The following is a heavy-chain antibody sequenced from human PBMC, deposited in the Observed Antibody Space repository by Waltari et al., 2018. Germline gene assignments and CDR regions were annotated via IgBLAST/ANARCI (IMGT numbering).Heavy chain of an antibody. CDR3: AKGPFAYFDSSGFYPFDS. CDR1: GFTFASYA. Sequence: DVQVLASGGNLIQPGGSLRLSCAASGFTFASYAMSWVRQAPGKGLEWVSAINDRSSKTYYAESVKGRFTISRDNSGNMVYLQMNSLRAEDTAIYYCAKGPFAYFDSSGFYPFDSWGQGTQVTVSS. J-gene: IGHJ4*02. V-gene: IGHV3-23*01. CDR2: INDRSSKT. D-gene: IGHD3-22*01.